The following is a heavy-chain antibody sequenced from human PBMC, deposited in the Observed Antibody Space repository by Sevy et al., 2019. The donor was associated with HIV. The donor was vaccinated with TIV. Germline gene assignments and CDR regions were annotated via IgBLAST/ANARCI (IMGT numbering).Heavy chain of an antibody. CDR1: GFTVSSNF. CDR2: IWLTGAT. J-gene: IGHJ4*02. V-gene: IGHV3-53*01. CDR3: ARGKHVSDYYGSFDY. Sequence: GGSLRLSCTVSGFTVSSNFISWVRRAPGKGLEWVSVIWLTGATYYADSVKGRFTISRDNSKNTVYLDMNSLRAEDTAVYYCARGKHVSDYYGSFDYWGQGTLVTVSS. D-gene: IGHD3-3*01.